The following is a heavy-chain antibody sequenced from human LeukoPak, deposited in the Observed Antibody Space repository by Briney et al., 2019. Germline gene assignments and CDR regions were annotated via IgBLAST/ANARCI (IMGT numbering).Heavy chain of an antibody. CDR3: ARARRVNWGSFYYYYMDV. V-gene: IGHV4-59*12. CDR1: GGSISSYY. J-gene: IGHJ6*03. Sequence: SETLSLTCTVSGGSISSYYWSWIRQPPGKGLEWIGYIYYSGSTNYNPSLKSRVTISVDTSKNQFSLKLSSVTAADTAVYYCARARRVNWGSFYYYYMDVWGKGTTVTVSS. D-gene: IGHD7-27*01. CDR2: IYYSGST.